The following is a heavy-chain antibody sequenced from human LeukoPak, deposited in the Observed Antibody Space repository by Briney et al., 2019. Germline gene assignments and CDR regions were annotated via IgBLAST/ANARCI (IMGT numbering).Heavy chain of an antibody. Sequence: GESLKISCKGSGDSFTSFWIGWVRQMPGKGLEWMGIIYPGDSDTRYSPSFQGQVTISADKSISTAYLQWSSLKASDTAMYYCARHGRKRYCSSTSCYPTPDYWGQGTLVTVSS. D-gene: IGHD2-2*01. V-gene: IGHV5-51*01. J-gene: IGHJ4*02. CDR2: IYPGDSDT. CDR3: ARHGRKRYCSSTSCYPTPDY. CDR1: GDSFTSFW.